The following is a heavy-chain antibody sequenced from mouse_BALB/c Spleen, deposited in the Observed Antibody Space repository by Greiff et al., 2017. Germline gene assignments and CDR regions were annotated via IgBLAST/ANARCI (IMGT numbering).Heavy chain of an antibody. CDR1: GFSLTSYG. CDR3: ARVLTGTNYAMDY. J-gene: IGHJ4*01. Sequence: VKLVESGPGLVQPSQSLSITCTVSGFSLTSYGVHWVRQSPGKGLEWLGVIWSGGSTDYNAAFISRLSISKDNSKSQVFFKMNSLQANDTAIYYCARVLTGTNYAMDYWGQGTSVTVSS. CDR2: IWSGGST. V-gene: IGHV2-2*02. D-gene: IGHD4-1*01.